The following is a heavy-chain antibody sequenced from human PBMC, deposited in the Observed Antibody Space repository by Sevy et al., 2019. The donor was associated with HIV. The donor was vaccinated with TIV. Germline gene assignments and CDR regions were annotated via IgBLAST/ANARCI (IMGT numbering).Heavy chain of an antibody. D-gene: IGHD3-22*01. CDR2: IFYSGST. J-gene: IGHJ4*02. CDR3: ARQRASSGYFYFDS. V-gene: IGHV4-30-4*01. CDR1: GGSISSGDYY. Sequence: SETLSLTCTVSGGSISSGDYYWSRIRQPPGKGLEWIGYIFYSGSTYFNPSLKSRVTISLDTSKSQFSLRLSSVTAADTAVFYCARQRASSGYFYFDSWGQGTLVTVSS.